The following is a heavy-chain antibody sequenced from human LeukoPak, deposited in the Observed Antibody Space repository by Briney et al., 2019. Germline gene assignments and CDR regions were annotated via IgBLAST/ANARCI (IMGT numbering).Heavy chain of an antibody. D-gene: IGHD3-9*01. CDR1: GYTFTSYG. CDR3: ARDSRYYDILTGYQYFDY. Sequence: ASVKVSCKASGYTFTSYGLSWVRQAPGQGLEWMGWISGYNGNTNYTQKLQGRVTMTTDTSTSTAYMELRSLRSDDTAVYYCARDSRYYDILTGYQYFDYWGQGTLVTVPS. J-gene: IGHJ4*02. CDR2: ISGYNGNT. V-gene: IGHV1-18*04.